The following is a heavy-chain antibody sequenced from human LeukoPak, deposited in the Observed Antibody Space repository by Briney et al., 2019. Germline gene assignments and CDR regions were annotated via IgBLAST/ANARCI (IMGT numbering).Heavy chain of an antibody. Sequence: GASVKVSCKASGYTFRNYAITWVRQAPGQGLEWMGWITAYNGNTNYAQKFQGRVTMTTDTSTTTAYMELRNLKSDDTAVYYCARDWAGGNSGYIDFWGQGTLVTVSS. D-gene: IGHD3-22*01. CDR2: ITAYNGNT. CDR3: ARDWAGGNSGYIDF. J-gene: IGHJ4*02. V-gene: IGHV1-18*01. CDR1: GYTFRNYA.